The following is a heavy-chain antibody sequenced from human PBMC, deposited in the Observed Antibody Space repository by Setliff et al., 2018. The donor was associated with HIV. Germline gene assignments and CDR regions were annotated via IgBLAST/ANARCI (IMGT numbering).Heavy chain of an antibody. Sequence: ASVKVSCKATGYIFATYGISWVRQAPGQGLEWMGGISPIIGITNQAQKFQGRVTITADKSTNTAYMELSSLRSEDTAVYYCAKDRGRGNWLDPWGQGTLVTVSS. CDR2: ISPIIGIT. J-gene: IGHJ5*02. D-gene: IGHD3-16*01. CDR1: GYIFATYG. CDR3: AKDRGRGNWLDP. V-gene: IGHV1-69*10.